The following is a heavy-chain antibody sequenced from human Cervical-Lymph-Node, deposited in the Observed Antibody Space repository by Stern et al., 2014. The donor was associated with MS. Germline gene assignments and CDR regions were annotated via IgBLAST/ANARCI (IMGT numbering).Heavy chain of an antibody. Sequence: VQLVQSGAEVKKPGESLKISCKGSKYNFNTHWIAWVRQMPGKGLEWLGNIYPGNSDTRYNPSLQGQVSIPADKSITTAYLHFSSLKASDSAMYFCARHGGPNWNHEAHNWFDPWGQGTLVTVSS. CDR1: KYNFNTHW. CDR3: ARHGGPNWNHEAHNWFDP. CDR2: IYPGNSDT. J-gene: IGHJ5*02. D-gene: IGHD1-14*01. V-gene: IGHV5-51*03.